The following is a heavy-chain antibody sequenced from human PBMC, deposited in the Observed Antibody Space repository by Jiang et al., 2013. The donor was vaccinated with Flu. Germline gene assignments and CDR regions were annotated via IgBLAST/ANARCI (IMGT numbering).Heavy chain of an antibody. CDR2: IAYTGNNE. CDR1: GFIFSNYG. Sequence: VQLLESGGGVVQPGGSLRLSCEASGFIFSNYGIHWVRQAPGKGLEWVAFIAYTGNNEHYADSVKGRFTISRDTSQKTVFLELKSLRSDDTAVYFCAKPAEAYGSGRPPYYWGQGTLVTVSS. J-gene: IGHJ4*02. CDR3: AKPAEAYGSGRPPYY. V-gene: IGHV3-30*02. D-gene: IGHD3-10*01.